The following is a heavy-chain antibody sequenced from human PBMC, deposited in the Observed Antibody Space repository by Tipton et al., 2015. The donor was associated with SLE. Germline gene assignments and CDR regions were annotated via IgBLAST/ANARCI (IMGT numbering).Heavy chain of an antibody. Sequence: TLSLTCAVYGGSFSGYYWSWIRQPAGKGLEWIGYIYTSGSTNYNPSLKSRVTISVDTSKNQFSLKLSSVTAADTAVYYCARGPLVGARFFDYWGQGTLVTVSS. CDR3: ARGPLVGARFFDY. V-gene: IGHV4-4*09. CDR1: GGSFSGYY. J-gene: IGHJ4*02. CDR2: IYTSGST. D-gene: IGHD1-26*01.